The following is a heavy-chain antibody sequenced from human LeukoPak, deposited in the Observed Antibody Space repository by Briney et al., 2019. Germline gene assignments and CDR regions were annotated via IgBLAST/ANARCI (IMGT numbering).Heavy chain of an antibody. V-gene: IGHV4-61*02. Sequence: PSQTLSLTCTVSGGSISSGSYYWSWIRQPAGKGLEWIGRIYTSGSTNYNPSLKSRVTISVDTSKNQFSLKLSSVTAADTAVYYCASTQLLPPSLDYWGQGTLVTVSS. J-gene: IGHJ4*02. CDR1: GGSISSGSYY. D-gene: IGHD2-2*01. CDR2: IYTSGST. CDR3: ASTQLLPPSLDY.